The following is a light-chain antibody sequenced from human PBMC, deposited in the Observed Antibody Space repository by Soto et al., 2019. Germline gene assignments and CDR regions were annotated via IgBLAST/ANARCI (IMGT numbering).Light chain of an antibody. CDR3: QKYNGAPLT. CDR1: QGISFY. Sequence: DIQMTQSPSSLSASVGDRVTIACRASQGISFYLAWYQQKPGKVPQLLIYDASTLQSGVPSRFSGSGSGTDFTLTISGLQPEDVATYYCQKYNGAPLTFGGGTKVEIK. J-gene: IGKJ4*01. CDR2: DAS. V-gene: IGKV1-27*01.